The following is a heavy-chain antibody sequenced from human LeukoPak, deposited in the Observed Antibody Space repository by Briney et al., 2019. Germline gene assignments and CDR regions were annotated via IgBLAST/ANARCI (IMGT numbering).Heavy chain of an antibody. Sequence: SETLSLTCTVSGGLISSSSYYWGWIRQPPEKGLEWIGSFYYSGSTYYHPSLKSRVTISVDTSKNQFSLNLSSVTAADTAVYYCARAAGVAVAGSRQYFDYWGQGTLVTVSS. D-gene: IGHD6-19*01. CDR1: GGLISSSSYY. V-gene: IGHV4-39*01. CDR2: FYYSGST. CDR3: ARAAGVAVAGSRQYFDY. J-gene: IGHJ4*02.